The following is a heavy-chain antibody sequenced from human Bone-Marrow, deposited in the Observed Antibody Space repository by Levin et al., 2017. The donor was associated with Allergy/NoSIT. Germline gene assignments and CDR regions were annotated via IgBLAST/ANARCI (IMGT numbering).Heavy chain of an antibody. Sequence: PGGSLRLSCVASGFTFSSYWMSWVRQAPGKGPEWVANIKLDGSVKYYVDSVKGRFTISRDNAKNSMYLQMSSLRVEDTAVYYCARIWWSAFDFWGQGTMVTGSS. CDR2: IKLDGSVK. CDR1: GFTFSSYW. V-gene: IGHV3-7*01. J-gene: IGHJ3*01. D-gene: IGHD2-8*02. CDR3: ARIWWSAFDF.